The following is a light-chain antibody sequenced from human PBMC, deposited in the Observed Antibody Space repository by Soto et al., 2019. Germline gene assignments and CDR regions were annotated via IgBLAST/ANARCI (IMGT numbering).Light chain of an antibody. CDR3: SSYTTKHPRV. CDR1: SNDIGGYNY. Sequence: QSALTQPASVSGSPGQSITFSCTGTSNDIGGYNYVSWFQQHPDKAPKLIIYEVNNRPSGVSNRFSGSKSGNAASLTISGLQPEDEADYYCSSYTTKHPRVFGGGTKLTVL. J-gene: IGLJ3*02. V-gene: IGLV2-14*01. CDR2: EVN.